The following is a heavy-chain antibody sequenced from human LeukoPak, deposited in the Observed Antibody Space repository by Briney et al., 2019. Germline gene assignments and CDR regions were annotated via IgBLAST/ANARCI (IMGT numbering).Heavy chain of an antibody. Sequence: GGSLRLSCAASGFTFRTYSMNWGRQAPGKGLEWVSSIRNSGRDIYYAASVKGRFTIYRDNARNSLYLQMNGLRAEDTGVYYCARGLNYYDSSGYYTDFDYWGQGTLVTVSS. J-gene: IGHJ4*02. D-gene: IGHD3-22*01. CDR1: GFTFRTYS. CDR3: ARGLNYYDSSGYYTDFDY. CDR2: IRNSGRDI. V-gene: IGHV3-21*01.